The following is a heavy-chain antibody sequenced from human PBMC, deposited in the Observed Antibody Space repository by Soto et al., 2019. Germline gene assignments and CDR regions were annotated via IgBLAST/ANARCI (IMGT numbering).Heavy chain of an antibody. CDR2: INTNTGNP. CDR1: GYTFTSYA. Sequence: ASVKVSCKASGYTFTSYAMNWVRQAPGQGLEWMGWINTNTGNPTYAQGFTGRFVFSLDTSVSTAYLQICSLKAEDTAVYYCARDSTPGLLWFGETWFDPWGQGTLVTVSS. J-gene: IGHJ5*02. V-gene: IGHV7-4-1*01. D-gene: IGHD3-10*01. CDR3: ARDSTPGLLWFGETWFDP.